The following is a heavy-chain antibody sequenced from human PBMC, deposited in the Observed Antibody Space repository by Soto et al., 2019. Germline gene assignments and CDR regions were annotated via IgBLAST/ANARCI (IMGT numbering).Heavy chain of an antibody. V-gene: IGHV1-69*06. CDR2: IIPIFGTA. Sequence: GASVKVSCKASGGTFSSYAISWVRQAPGQGLEWMGGIIPIFGTANYAQKFQGRVTITADKSTSTAYMELSSLRSEDTAVYYCARDTLIRYDSSGANYYGMDVWGQGTTVTVSS. CDR3: ARDTLIRYDSSGANYYGMDV. CDR1: GGTFSSYA. J-gene: IGHJ6*02. D-gene: IGHD3-22*01.